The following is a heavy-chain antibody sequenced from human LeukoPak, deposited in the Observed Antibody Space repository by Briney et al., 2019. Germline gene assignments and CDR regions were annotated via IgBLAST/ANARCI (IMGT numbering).Heavy chain of an antibody. CDR2: INHSGST. CDR3: AREMTTVTTGTSFDY. J-gene: IGHJ4*02. D-gene: IGHD4-4*01. V-gene: IGHV4-34*01. Sequence: SETLSLTCTVSGGSISGYYWSWIRQPPGKGLEWIGEINHSGSTNYNPSLKSRVTISVDTSKNQFSLKLSSVTAADTAVYYCAREMTTVTTGTSFDYWGQGTLVTVSS. CDR1: GGSISGYY.